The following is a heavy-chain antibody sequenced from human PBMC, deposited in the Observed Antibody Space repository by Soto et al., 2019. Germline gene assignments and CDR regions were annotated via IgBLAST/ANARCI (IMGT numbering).Heavy chain of an antibody. D-gene: IGHD6-6*01. CDR2: IDPSDSHT. CDR1: GYRFTNDL. J-gene: IGHJ4*02. CDR3: ARHSRIATPLDS. V-gene: IGHV5-10-1*01. Sequence: GESLKISCKGSGYRFTNDLITLVRQMPGKGLEWMGRIDPSDSHTKYSPSFQGHVTISADNSITTVYLQWSSLKASDTAMYYCARHSRIATPLDSWGQGTLVTVSS.